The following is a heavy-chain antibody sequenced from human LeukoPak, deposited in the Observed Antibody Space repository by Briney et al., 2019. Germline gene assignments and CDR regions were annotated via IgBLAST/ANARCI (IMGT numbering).Heavy chain of an antibody. CDR2: MNPNSGST. D-gene: IGHD3-3*01. J-gene: IGHJ3*02. CDR1: GYTFTSYD. CDR3: ARPYDFWSASSDDAFDI. Sequence: ASVKVSCKASGYTFTSYDINWVRQATGQGLEWMGWMNPNSGSTGYAQKFQGRVTMTRDNSISTAYMELSSLRSEDTAVYYCARPYDFWSASSDDAFDIWGQGTMVTVSS. V-gene: IGHV1-8*01.